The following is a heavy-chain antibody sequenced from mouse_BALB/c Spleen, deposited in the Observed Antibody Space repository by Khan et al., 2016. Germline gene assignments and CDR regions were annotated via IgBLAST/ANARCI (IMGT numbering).Heavy chain of an antibody. CDR2: IDPYNGGT. CDR3: ARSTMITTDWFAY. Sequence: VQLQQSGPELVKPGASVKVSCKASGYSFTDYNMYWVKQSHGKSLEWIGYIDPYNGGTNYNQKFKDKATLTVDKSSSTAFMHLNSLTSEDSAVYYWARSTMITTDWFAYWGQGTLVTVSA. D-gene: IGHD2-4*01. J-gene: IGHJ3*01. CDR1: GYSFTDYN. V-gene: IGHV1S135*01.